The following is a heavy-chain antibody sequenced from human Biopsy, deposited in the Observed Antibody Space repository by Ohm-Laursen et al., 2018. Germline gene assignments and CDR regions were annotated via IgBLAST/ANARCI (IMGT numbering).Heavy chain of an antibody. V-gene: IGHV1-18*01. CDR3: ARAKLEPFYYYYGMDV. D-gene: IGHD1-1*01. CDR2: ISTENGNT. Sequence: ASVKVSCKASGYTFTSYGISWVRQAPGQGLEWMGWISTENGNTIYAQNLQGRVTMTADTSTSTAYMEVTSLRSDDTAVYYCARAKLEPFYYYYGMDVWGQGTTVTVSS. J-gene: IGHJ6*02. CDR1: GYTFTSYG.